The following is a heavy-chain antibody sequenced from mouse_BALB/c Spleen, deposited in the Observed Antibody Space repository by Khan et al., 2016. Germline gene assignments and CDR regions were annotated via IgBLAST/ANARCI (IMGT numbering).Heavy chain of an antibody. CDR3: AGEGGYYHGSSWYFEG. Sequence: VQLQESGAELAKPGASVKMSCKASDYTFTTYWMHWVKQRPGQGLEWIGYINPSTGSTEYNQRFKDKATLTADKSSSTAYMKLSSLTSEYSAVYYFAGEGGYYHGSSWYFEGWGAGTTVTVSS. CDR2: INPSTGST. CDR1: DYTFTTYW. V-gene: IGHV1-7*01. D-gene: IGHD1-1*01. J-gene: IGHJ1*01.